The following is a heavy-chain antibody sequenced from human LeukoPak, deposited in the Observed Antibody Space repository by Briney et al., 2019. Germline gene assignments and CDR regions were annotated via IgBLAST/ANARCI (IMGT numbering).Heavy chain of an antibody. CDR1: GYRFTSYW. D-gene: IGHD3-10*01. J-gene: IGHJ3*02. V-gene: IGHV5-51*01. Sequence: GASLKISCEGSGYRFTSYWIGWVRQMPGKGLEWMGIIYPGDSDTRYSPSFQGQATISADKSISTAYLQWSSLKASDTAMYYCARSVTNAFDIWGQGTMVTVSS. CDR2: IYPGDSDT. CDR3: ARSVTNAFDI.